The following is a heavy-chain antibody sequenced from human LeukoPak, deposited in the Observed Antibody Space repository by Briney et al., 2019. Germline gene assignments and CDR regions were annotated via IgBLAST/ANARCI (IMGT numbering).Heavy chain of an antibody. V-gene: IGHV4-39*07. J-gene: IGHJ6*02. Sequence: SETLSLTCTVSGGSISSSSYYWGWIRQPPGKGLEWIGSIYYSGSTYYNPSLKSRVTISVDTSKNQFSLKLSSVTAADTAVYYCARESQQLVHGMDVWGQGTTVTVSS. CDR3: ARESQQLVHGMDV. CDR1: GGSISSSSYY. CDR2: IYYSGST. D-gene: IGHD6-13*01.